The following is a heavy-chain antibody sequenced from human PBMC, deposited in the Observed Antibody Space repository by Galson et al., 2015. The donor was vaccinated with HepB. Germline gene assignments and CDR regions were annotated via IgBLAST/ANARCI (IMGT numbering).Heavy chain of an antibody. V-gene: IGHV1-69*04. J-gene: IGHJ4*02. CDR1: GYAFTTYG. Sequence: SVKVSCKASGYAFTTYGLSWVRQAPGQGLEWMGRIIPILGIANYAQKFQGRVTITADKSTSTAYMELSSLRSEDTAVYYCAREFTMIVVGYVNFDYWGQGTLVTVSS. CDR3: AREFTMIVVGYVNFDY. CDR2: IIPILGIA. D-gene: IGHD3-22*01.